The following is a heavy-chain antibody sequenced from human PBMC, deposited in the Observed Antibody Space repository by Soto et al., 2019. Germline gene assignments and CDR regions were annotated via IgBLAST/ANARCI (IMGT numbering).Heavy chain of an antibody. J-gene: IGHJ4*02. V-gene: IGHV4-59*04. CDR1: GGSISNYY. D-gene: IGHD5-12*01. CDR3: AAGGGLPRYY. Sequence: SETLSLTCTVSGGSISNYYWTWIRQPPGKGLEWIGYIYHSGSTYYNPSLKSRVTISVDRSKNQFSLKLSSVTAADTAVYYCAAGGGLPRYYWGQGTLVTVSS. CDR2: IYHSGST.